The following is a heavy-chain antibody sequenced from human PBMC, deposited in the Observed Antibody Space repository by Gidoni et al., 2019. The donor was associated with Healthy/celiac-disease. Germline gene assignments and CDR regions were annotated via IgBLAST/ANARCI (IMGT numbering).Heavy chain of an antibody. V-gene: IGHV1-8*01. Sequence: QVQLVQSGAEVKKPGASVKVSCKASGYTFTRYDINWVRQATGQGLEWMGWMNPNSGNTGYAQKFQGRVTMTRNTPISTAYMELSSLRSEDTAVYYCARGNDYGGNYGYYYYGMDVWGQGTTVTVSS. J-gene: IGHJ6*02. D-gene: IGHD4-4*01. CDR3: ARGNDYGGNYGYYYYGMDV. CDR2: MNPNSGNT. CDR1: GYTFTRYD.